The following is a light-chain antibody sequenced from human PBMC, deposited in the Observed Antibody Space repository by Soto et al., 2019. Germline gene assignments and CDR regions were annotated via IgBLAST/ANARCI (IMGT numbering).Light chain of an antibody. CDR3: QQYYTHWT. CDR2: RAS. V-gene: IGKV1-8*01. CDR1: QGISSY. Sequence: IRMTQSPSSLSASTGDRVTITFRASQGISSYLAWYQQKPGKAPKLLIHRASTLETGVPSRISGSGSGTDFTLTISNLQPDDFAIYYCQQYYTHWTFGQGTKVDTK. J-gene: IGKJ1*01.